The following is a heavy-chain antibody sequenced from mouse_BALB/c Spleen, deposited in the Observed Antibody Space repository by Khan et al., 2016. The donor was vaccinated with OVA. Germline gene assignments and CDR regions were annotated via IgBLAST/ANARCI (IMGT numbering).Heavy chain of an antibody. Sequence: QVQLKESGPELVKPGASVKISCKASGFTFTDYYIHWVKQKPGQGLEWIGWIYPGSGNTKYNEKFKDMATLTVDTSSTTAYMQLSSLTSDDTAVYFCAKGGYYDNSLFDYWGQGTTLTVSS. D-gene: IGHD1-1*01. CDR1: GFTFTDYY. V-gene: IGHV1-84*02. J-gene: IGHJ2*01. CDR3: AKGGYYDNSLFDY. CDR2: IYPGSGNT.